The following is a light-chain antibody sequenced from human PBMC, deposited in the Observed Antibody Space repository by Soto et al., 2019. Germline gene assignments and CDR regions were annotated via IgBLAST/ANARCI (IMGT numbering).Light chain of an antibody. CDR1: SSNIGSNT. CDR3: AAWDDSLNRVV. J-gene: IGLJ2*01. V-gene: IGLV1-44*01. CDR2: SNN. Sequence: QSVLTQPPSASGTPGQRVTISCSGSSSNIGSNTVNWYQQLPGTAPKLLIYSNNQRPSGVPDRFSGSKSGTSASLAISGLQTEDEADYYCAAWDDSLNRVVFGGGPKLTV.